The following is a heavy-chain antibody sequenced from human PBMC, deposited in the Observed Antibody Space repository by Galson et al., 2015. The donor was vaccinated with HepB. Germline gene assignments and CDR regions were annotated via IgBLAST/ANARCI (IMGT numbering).Heavy chain of an antibody. CDR2: IIPIFGTA. Sequence: SVKVSCKASGGTFSSYAISWVRQAPGQGLEWMGGIIPIFGTANYAQKFQGRVTITADKSTSTAYMELSSLRSEDTAVYYCARVMGRGVVNGMDVWGQGTTVTVSS. J-gene: IGHJ6*02. CDR1: GGTFSSYA. D-gene: IGHD3-10*01. CDR3: ARVMGRGVVNGMDV. V-gene: IGHV1-69*06.